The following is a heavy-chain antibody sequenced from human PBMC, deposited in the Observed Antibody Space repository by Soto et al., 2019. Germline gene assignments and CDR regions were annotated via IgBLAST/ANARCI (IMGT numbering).Heavy chain of an antibody. Sequence: EVQLLESGGGLVQPGGSLRLSCAASGFTFSSYAMSWVRQAPGKGLEWVSAISGSGGSTYYADSVKGRFTISRDNSKNTLYLQMNSLRAEDTAVYYCASFDRECYDFCDYYYGMDVWGQGTTVTVSS. CDR2: ISGSGGST. CDR1: GFTFSSYA. D-gene: IGHD3-3*01. J-gene: IGHJ6*02. V-gene: IGHV3-23*01. CDR3: ASFDRECYDFCDYYYGMDV.